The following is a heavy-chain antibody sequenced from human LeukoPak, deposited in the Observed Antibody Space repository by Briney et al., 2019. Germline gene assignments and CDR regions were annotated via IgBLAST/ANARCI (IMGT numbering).Heavy chain of an antibody. CDR1: GFSFSSYW. V-gene: IGHV3-21*01. CDR3: ARDPGATYYDFWSGYSYYMDV. Sequence: GGSLRLSCAASGFSFSSYWMHWVRQAPGKGLEWVSSISSSSSYIYYADSVKGRFTISRDNAKNSLYLQMNSLRAEDTAVYYCARDPGATYYDFWSGYSYYMDVWGKGTTVTVSS. D-gene: IGHD3-3*01. CDR2: ISSSSSYI. J-gene: IGHJ6*03.